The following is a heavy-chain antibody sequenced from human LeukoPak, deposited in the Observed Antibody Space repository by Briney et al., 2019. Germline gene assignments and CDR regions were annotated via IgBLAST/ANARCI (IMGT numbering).Heavy chain of an antibody. CDR1: GFTFTRYW. V-gene: IGHV3-7*01. Sequence: PGGSLRLSCAASGFTFTRYWMTWVRQAPGKGLECVANIKQDGSKKHYVDSVKGRFTISRDNAKNSLYLQMNSLRAEDTAVYYCVRTQGGGNYGSSSRYYFDYWGQGTLATVSS. CDR3: VRTQGGGNYGSSSRYYFDY. J-gene: IGHJ4*02. D-gene: IGHD3-10*01. CDR2: IKQDGSKK.